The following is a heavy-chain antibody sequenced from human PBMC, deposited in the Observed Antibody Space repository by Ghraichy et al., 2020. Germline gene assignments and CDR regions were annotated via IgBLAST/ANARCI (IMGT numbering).Heavy chain of an antibody. CDR2: LSGSGGTT. CDR3: AQRPGYGDHDGSFRNFDY. J-gene: IGHJ4*02. CDR1: GFTFSNSA. Sequence: GGSLRLSCAASGFTFSNSAMTWVRLAPGRGLEWVASLSGSGGTTYYADSVKGRFTISRDNSKDTLYFQMNSLRAEDTAEYYWAQRPGYGDHDGSFRNFDYWGQLTLVIVSA. V-gene: IGHV3-23*01. D-gene: IGHD4-17*01.